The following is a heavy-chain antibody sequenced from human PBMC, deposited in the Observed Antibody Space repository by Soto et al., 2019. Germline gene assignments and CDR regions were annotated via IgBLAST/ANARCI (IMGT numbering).Heavy chain of an antibody. J-gene: IGHJ4*02. Sequence: ASVKVSCKASGYTFTSYYMHWVRQAPGQGLEWMGRINANNGNTSYAQKLQGRVTMTTDTSTSTAYMELRSLRSDDTAVYYCARDRLPFRGVMFSAYWGQGTLVTVSS. CDR2: INANNGNT. V-gene: IGHV1-18*04. CDR1: GYTFTSYY. D-gene: IGHD3-10*01. CDR3: ARDRLPFRGVMFSAY.